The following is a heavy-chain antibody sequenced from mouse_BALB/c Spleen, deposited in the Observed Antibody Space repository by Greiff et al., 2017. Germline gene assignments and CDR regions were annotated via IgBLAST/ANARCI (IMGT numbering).Heavy chain of an antibody. CDR1: GYTFTSYY. D-gene: IGHD1-1*01. Sequence: VQLQQSGPELVKPGASVKMSCKASGYTFTSYYIHWVKQRPGQGLEWIGWIYPGDGSTKYNEKFKGKTTLTADKSSSTAYMLLSSLTSEDSAIYFCAYITTVVDYYAMDYWGQGTSVTVSS. V-gene: IGHV1S56*01. CDR2: IYPGDGST. CDR3: AYITTVVDYYAMDY. J-gene: IGHJ4*01.